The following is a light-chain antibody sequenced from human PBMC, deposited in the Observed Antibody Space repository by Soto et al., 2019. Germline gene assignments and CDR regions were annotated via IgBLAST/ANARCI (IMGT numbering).Light chain of an antibody. V-gene: IGLV4-60*02. J-gene: IGLJ2*01. CDR1: SGHSSYI. CDR3: ETWDSNPRV. CDR2: LEGSGSN. Sequence: VLTQSSSASASLGSSVKLTCTLSSGHSSYIIAWHQQQPGKAPRYLMKLEGSGSNNKGSGVPDRFSGSSSGADRYLTISHLQFEDEANYYCETWDSNPRVFGGGTKLTVL.